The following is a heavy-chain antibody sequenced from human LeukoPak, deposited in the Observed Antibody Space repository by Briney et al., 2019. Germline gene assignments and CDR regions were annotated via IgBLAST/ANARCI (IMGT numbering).Heavy chain of an antibody. D-gene: IGHD3-10*01. CDR2: ISGSVGST. CDR3: AKDREVGYYYGSGSYGDLDY. Sequence: QTGGSLRLSCAASGFTFSSYAMSGVRQAPGKGLEWVSAISGSVGSTYYADSVKGRFTISIDNSKNTLYLQMNSLRAEDTAVYYCAKDREVGYYYGSGSYGDLDYWGQGTLVTVSS. V-gene: IGHV3-23*01. CDR1: GFTFSSYA. J-gene: IGHJ4*02.